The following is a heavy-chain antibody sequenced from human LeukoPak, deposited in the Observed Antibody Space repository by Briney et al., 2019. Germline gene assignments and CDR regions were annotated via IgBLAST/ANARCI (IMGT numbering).Heavy chain of an antibody. CDR3: ATGVIVGAPGGFDP. V-gene: IGHV1-2*02. CDR2: INPNSGGT. Sequence: GASVKVSCKASGYTFTGYYMHWVRQAPGQGLKWMGWINPNSGGTNYAQKFQGRVTMTRDTSISTAYMELSRLRSDDTAVYYCATGVIVGAPGGFDPWGQGTLVTVSS. J-gene: IGHJ5*02. CDR1: GYTFTGYY. D-gene: IGHD1-26*01.